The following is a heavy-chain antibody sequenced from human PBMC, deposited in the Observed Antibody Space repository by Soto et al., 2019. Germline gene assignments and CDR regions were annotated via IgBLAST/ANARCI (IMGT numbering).Heavy chain of an antibody. D-gene: IGHD2-2*01. Sequence: PGGSLRLSCAASGFTFSSYSMNWVRQAPGKGLEWVSSISSSSSYISYADSLKGRFTISRDNAKNSLYLQMNSLRAEDTAVYYCARDLWEYQLLWDFDSWGQGTLVTSPQ. J-gene: IGHJ4*02. CDR2: ISSSSSYI. CDR1: GFTFSSYS. CDR3: ARDLWEYQLLWDFDS. V-gene: IGHV3-21*01.